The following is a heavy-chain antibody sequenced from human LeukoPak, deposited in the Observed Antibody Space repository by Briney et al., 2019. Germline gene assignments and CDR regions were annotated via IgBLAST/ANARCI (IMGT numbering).Heavy chain of an antibody. Sequence: GGSLRLSCAASGFSVSSNHMSWVRQAPGKGLEWVSVIYSASSTYYADSVKGRFTISRDNSKNTVHLQMNSLRAEDTAVYYCAKDSGSYAYWYFDLWGRGTLVTVSS. CDR2: IYSASST. V-gene: IGHV3-53*01. D-gene: IGHD1-26*01. CDR3: AKDSGSYAYWYFDL. J-gene: IGHJ2*01. CDR1: GFSVSSNH.